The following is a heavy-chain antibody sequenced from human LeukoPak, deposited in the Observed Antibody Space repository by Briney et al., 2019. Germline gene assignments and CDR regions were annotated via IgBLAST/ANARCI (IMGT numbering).Heavy chain of an antibody. V-gene: IGHV3-49*04. D-gene: IGHD3-10*01. CDR2: IRSKGYGGTT. CDR3: ARDWKRGVVMNY. J-gene: IGHJ4*02. CDR1: GLIFDDYA. Sequence: GGPLRLSCTASGLIFDDYAMSWVRKAPGQAREGIGFIRSKGYGGTTEYAESMKGRFTISRDDSKSIAYLQMNSLKIEDTAVYYCARDWKRGVVMNYWGQGTLVTVSS.